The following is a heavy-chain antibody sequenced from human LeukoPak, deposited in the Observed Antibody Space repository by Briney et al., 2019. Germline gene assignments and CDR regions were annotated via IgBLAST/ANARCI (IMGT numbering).Heavy chain of an antibody. CDR1: GFSISAYN. V-gene: IGHV3-30-3*01. CDR3: AREARVVPAAIGAFDI. Sequence: GGSLRLSCVASGFSISAYNMFWVRQAPGKGLEWVAVISYDGSNKYYADSVKGRFTISRDNSKNTLYLQMNSLRAEDTAVYYCAREARVVPAAIGAFDIWGQGTMVTVSS. CDR2: ISYDGSNK. D-gene: IGHD2-2*01. J-gene: IGHJ3*02.